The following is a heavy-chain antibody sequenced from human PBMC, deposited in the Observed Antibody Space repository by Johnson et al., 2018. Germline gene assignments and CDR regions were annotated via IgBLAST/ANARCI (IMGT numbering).Heavy chain of an antibody. CDR3: AKLDH. J-gene: IGHJ4*02. Sequence: VQLQESGGGLVQPGGSLSLSCAASGFPFSSSSMNLVRQAPGKGLEWVSSISSGSSTIYYADSVTGRFTIARAKAKNSVYLQINRLRTEDTAVYYCAKLDHWGQGTLVTVSS. V-gene: IGHV3-48*01. CDR1: GFPFSSSS. CDR2: ISSGSSTI.